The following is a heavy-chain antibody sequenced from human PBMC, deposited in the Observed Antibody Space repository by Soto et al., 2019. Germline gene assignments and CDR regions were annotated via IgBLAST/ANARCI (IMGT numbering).Heavy chain of an antibody. CDR1: GGSISNSY. D-gene: IGHD1-26*01. V-gene: IGHV4-59*01. Sequence: HVQLQESGPGLVKPSETLSLTCTVSGGSISNSYWTWIRQSPEKGLEWIGSFYYGGNTNYNPSLKRRVTISLDTSRNQFSLRVTSVSAADTAVYYCARDSAIAWFYSWGQGTLVTVSS. J-gene: IGHJ5*01. CDR3: ARDSAIAWFYS. CDR2: FYYGGNT.